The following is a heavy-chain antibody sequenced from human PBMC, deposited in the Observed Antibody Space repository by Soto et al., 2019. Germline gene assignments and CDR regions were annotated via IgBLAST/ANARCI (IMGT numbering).Heavy chain of an antibody. CDR1: GYFFTSYY. CDR3: AREVTYGGGSFSLGL. D-gene: IGHD3-10*01. CDR2: FNPNNGGT. V-gene: IGHV1-2*02. J-gene: IGHJ4*02. Sequence: QVQLVQSGAEVEKPGASVKVSCKTSGYFFTSYYIHWVRQAPGQGLEWMGWFNPNNGGTNSAQKFQGRVTMTSDTSINTAYMEITSLRSDDTALYYCAREVTYGGGSFSLGLWGQGTLVTVSS.